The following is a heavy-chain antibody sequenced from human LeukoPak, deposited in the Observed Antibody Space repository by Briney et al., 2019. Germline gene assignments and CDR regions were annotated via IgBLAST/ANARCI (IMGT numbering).Heavy chain of an antibody. CDR3: ARDIVVVPAAAFYYYYYGMDV. CDR2: IIPIFGTA. D-gene: IGHD2-2*01. V-gene: IGHV1-69*13. Sequence: ASVKVSCKASVGTFSSYAISWVRQAPGQGLEWMGGIIPIFGTANYAQKFQGRVTITADESTSTAYMELSSLRSEDTAVYYCARDIVVVPAAAFYYYYYGMDVWGQGTTVTVSS. CDR1: VGTFSSYA. J-gene: IGHJ6*02.